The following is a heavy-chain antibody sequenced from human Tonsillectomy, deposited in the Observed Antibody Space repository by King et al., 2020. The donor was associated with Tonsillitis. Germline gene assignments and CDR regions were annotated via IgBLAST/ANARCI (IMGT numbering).Heavy chain of an antibody. CDR2: IYYSGST. J-gene: IGHJ4*02. Sequence: QLQESGPGLVKPSETLSLTCTVSGGSISSSSYYWGWIRQPPGKGLEWIGSIYYSGSTYYNPSLKSRVTISVDTSKNQFSLKLSSVTAADTAVYYCARHYYDISGYYSATHYYFDYWGQGTLVTVSS. D-gene: IGHD3-22*01. V-gene: IGHV4-39*07. CDR3: ARHYYDISGYYSATHYYFDY. CDR1: GGSISSSSYY.